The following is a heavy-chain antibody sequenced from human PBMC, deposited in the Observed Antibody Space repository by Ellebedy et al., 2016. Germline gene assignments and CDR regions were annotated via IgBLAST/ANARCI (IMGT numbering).Heavy chain of an antibody. J-gene: IGHJ3*02. Sequence: GESLKISXKGSGYSFTSYWIGWVRQMPGKGLEWMGIIYPGDSDTRYSPSFQGQVTISADKSISTAYLQWSSLKASDTAMYYCARHVFPKGNYEAFDIWGQGTMVTVSS. CDR2: IYPGDSDT. V-gene: IGHV5-51*01. CDR1: GYSFTSYW. D-gene: IGHD1-7*01. CDR3: ARHVFPKGNYEAFDI.